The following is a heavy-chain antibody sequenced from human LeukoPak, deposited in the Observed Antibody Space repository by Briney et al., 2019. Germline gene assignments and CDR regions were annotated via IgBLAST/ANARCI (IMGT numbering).Heavy chain of an antibody. Sequence: SQTLSLTCTVSGGSISSVGYYWTWIRQSPGKGLEWIGYVYHSGSTYYNPSLKSRITISVDTSKNQFSLKLASVTAADTAVYYCARDYNSVTHWFFDLWGRGTLVTVSP. V-gene: IGHV4-30-2*06. J-gene: IGHJ2*01. CDR3: ARDYNSVTHWFFDL. D-gene: IGHD4-17*01. CDR1: GGSISSVGYY. CDR2: VYHSGST.